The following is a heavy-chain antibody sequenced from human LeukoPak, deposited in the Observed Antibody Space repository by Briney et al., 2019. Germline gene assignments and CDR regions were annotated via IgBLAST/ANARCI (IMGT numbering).Heavy chain of an antibody. Sequence: GGSLRLSCAASGFTFSSYSMSWVRQAPGKGLEWVSYITSSSGTMYYADSVKGRFTISRDNDKYSLYLQMNSLSAEDTAVYYCARGYRSGSSYYWGQGTLVTVSS. CDR2: ITSSSGTM. V-gene: IGHV3-48*01. CDR3: ARGYRSGSSYY. D-gene: IGHD3-10*01. J-gene: IGHJ4*02. CDR1: GFTFSSYS.